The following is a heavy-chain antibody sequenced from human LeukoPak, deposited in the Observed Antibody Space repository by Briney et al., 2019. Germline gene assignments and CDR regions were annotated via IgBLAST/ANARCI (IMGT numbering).Heavy chain of an antibody. CDR3: ARLPSSGWYYLVYFDY. V-gene: IGHV4-61*02. CDR2: IYTSGST. D-gene: IGHD6-19*01. CDR1: GGSISSGSYY. Sequence: ASETLSLTCTVSGGSISSGSYYWSWIRQPAGKGLEWIGRIYTSGSTNYNPSLKSRVTISVGTSKNQFSLKLSSVTAADTAVYYCARLPSSGWYYLVYFDYWGQGTLVTASS. J-gene: IGHJ4*02.